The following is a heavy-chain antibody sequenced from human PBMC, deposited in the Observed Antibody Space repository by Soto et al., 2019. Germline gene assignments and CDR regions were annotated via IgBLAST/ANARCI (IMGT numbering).Heavy chain of an antibody. J-gene: IGHJ4*02. CDR2: IIPMFDTP. CDR3: ARSGGLDRDFNY. CDR1: GGTFSSDS. V-gene: IGHV1-69*12. D-gene: IGHD2-15*01. Sequence: QVQLVQSGAEVKKPGSSVKVSCKASGGTFSSDSFSWVRQAPGQGLEWMGGIIPMFDTPIYAQKFQDRVTITADESTSTAYMLLISLTAGDTAVYYCARSGGLDRDFNYFCEGSLVTGSS.